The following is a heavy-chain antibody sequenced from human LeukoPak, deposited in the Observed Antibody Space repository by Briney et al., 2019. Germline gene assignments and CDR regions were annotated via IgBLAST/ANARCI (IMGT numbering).Heavy chain of an antibody. J-gene: IGHJ4*01. CDR2: LSGSGITT. CDR1: GFPFSNSA. Sequence: GGSLRLSCAASGFPFSNSAMSWVRQATGKGLEWVSTLSGSGITTYYADSVKGRFTISRDNSKNTLYLQMNSLRAEDTAVYYCAKGIYSSGWSYFDYWGHGTLVTVSS. V-gene: IGHV3-23*01. CDR3: AKGIYSSGWSYFDY. D-gene: IGHD6-19*01.